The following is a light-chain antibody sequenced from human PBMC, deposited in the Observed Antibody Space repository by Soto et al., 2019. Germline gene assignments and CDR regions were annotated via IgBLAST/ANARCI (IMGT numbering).Light chain of an antibody. CDR1: QSVSSY. V-gene: IGKV3-11*01. Sequence: EIGLTQSPSTLSLSPGERATLSCRASQSVSSYLAWYQQKPGQAPRLLIYDASNRATGIPARFSGSGSGTDFTLTISSLEQEDFAVYYCQQRSNWPRGTFGQGTRLEIK. J-gene: IGKJ5*01. CDR3: QQRSNWPRGT. CDR2: DAS.